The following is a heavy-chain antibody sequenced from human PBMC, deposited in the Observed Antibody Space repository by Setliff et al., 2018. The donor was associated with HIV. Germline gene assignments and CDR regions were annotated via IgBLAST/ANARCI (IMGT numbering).Heavy chain of an antibody. D-gene: IGHD6-13*01. CDR2: ISPYNGHT. CDR3: ARDAARRAAADTPVWFDP. Sequence: GASVKVSCKASGGTFGTHAISWVRQAPGQGLEWMGWISPYNGHTNYAQKVQGRVTMTRDTFTSTAYMELRSLRSDDTAVYYCARDAARRAAADTPVWFDPWGQGTLVTVSS. CDR1: GGTFGTHA. V-gene: IGHV1-18*01. J-gene: IGHJ5*02.